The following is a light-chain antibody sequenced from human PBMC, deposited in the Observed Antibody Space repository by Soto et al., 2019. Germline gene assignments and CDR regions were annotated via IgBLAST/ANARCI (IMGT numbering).Light chain of an antibody. Sequence: QSVLTQPASVSGSPGQSITISCSGTSSDIGTYDHVAWFQQFPGKTPKLVIYSVSDRPSGVSYRFSGSKSGNTASLTVSGLQAEDEADYYCSSYAANDNVVFGGGTKVTAL. CDR1: SSDIGTYDH. CDR2: SVS. V-gene: IGLV2-14*01. J-gene: IGLJ2*01. CDR3: SSYAANDNVV.